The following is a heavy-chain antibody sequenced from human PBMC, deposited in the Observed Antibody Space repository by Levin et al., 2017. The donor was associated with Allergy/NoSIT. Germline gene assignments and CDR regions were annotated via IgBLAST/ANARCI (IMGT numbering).Heavy chain of an antibody. CDR3: AKDPYDILTGYPRD. Sequence: LSLTCAASGFTFSSYGMHWVRQAPGKGLEWVAFISYDGSNKYYADSVKGRFTISRDNSKNTLYLQMNSLRAEDTAVYYCAKDPYDILTGYPRDWGQGTLVTVSS. CDR1: GFTFSSYG. J-gene: IGHJ4*02. V-gene: IGHV3-30*18. D-gene: IGHD3-9*01. CDR2: ISYDGSNK.